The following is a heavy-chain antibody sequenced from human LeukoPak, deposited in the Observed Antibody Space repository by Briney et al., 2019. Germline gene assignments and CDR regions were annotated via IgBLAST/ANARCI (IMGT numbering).Heavy chain of an antibody. CDR2: IYYSGST. CDR1: GGSISSYY. J-gene: IGHJ4*02. Sequence: SDTLSLTCTVSGGSISSYYWSWIRQPPGKGLEWIGYIYYSGSTNYNPSLKSRVTISVDTSKNQFSLKLSSVTAADTAVYYCARALWGYAPDDYSSFDYWGQGTLVTVSS. CDR3: ARALWGYAPDDYSSFDY. V-gene: IGHV4-59*08. D-gene: IGHD4-11*01.